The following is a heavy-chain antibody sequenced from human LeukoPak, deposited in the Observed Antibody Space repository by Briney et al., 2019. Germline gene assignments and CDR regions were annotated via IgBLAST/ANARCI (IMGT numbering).Heavy chain of an antibody. CDR3: AREGGPYRPLDY. J-gene: IGHJ4*02. Sequence: SETLSLTCGVSGGSLSNTNRWTWVRQPPGKGLEWIGEVDLLGRTNYNPSLKSRVAISVDKSENHISLWLTSVTAADTAVYYCAREGGPYRPLDYSGQGTLVTVSS. CDR2: VDLLGRT. V-gene: IGHV4-4*02. CDR1: GGSLSNTNR.